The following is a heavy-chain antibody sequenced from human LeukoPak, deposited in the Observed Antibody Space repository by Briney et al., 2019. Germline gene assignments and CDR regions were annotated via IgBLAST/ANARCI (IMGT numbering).Heavy chain of an antibody. CDR3: ARDRGMTTNSFDY. D-gene: IGHD4-11*01. V-gene: IGHV3-30*04. J-gene: IGHJ4*02. Sequence: QPGRSLRLSCAASGFTFSSFAMHWVRQAPGKGLEWVTLISYDGSKKYYADSVKGRFTISRDNSKGTLFLQMNSLRSEDTAVYYCARDRGMTTNSFDYWGQGTLVTVSS. CDR2: ISYDGSKK. CDR1: GFTFSSFA.